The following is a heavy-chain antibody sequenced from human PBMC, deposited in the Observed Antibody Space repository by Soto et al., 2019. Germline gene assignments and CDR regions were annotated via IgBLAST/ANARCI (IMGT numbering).Heavy chain of an antibody. Sequence: LWASVKVSCKASGYTFTSYGISWVRQAPGQGLEWMGWISAYNGNTNYAQKLQGRVTMTTDTSTSTAYMELRSLRSDDTAVYYCARDYGDYDQGYWYFDLWGRGTLVTVSS. CDR3: ARDYGDYDQGYWYFDL. CDR1: GYTFTSYG. CDR2: ISAYNGNT. V-gene: IGHV1-18*01. D-gene: IGHD4-17*01. J-gene: IGHJ2*01.